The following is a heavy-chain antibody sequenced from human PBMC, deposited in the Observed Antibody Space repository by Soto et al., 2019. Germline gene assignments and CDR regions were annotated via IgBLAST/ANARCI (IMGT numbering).Heavy chain of an antibody. CDR3: ARAPRSRWNPP. V-gene: IGHV1-69*05. J-gene: IGHJ4*02. CDR2: ISPIFGTE. CDR1: GSTFSSYA. Sequence: SMKVSRKASGSTFSSYAISLGRQPPGKGFEGVGGISPIFGTENYAKKLRGRVTMTTDTPTSTAYRELRSLRSDDTAVYYCARAPRSRWNPPGGRETLFTFS. D-gene: IGHD1-1*01.